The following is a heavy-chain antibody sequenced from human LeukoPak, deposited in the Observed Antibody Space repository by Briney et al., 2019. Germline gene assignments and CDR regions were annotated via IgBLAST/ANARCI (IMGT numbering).Heavy chain of an antibody. Sequence: GASVKVSCKASGGTFSSYAISWVRQAPGQGLEWRGGIIPIFGTANYAQKFQGRVTITTDESTSTAYMELSSLRSEDTAVYYCARDQGPHYYYYMDVWGKGTTVTVSS. CDR3: ARDQGPHYYYYMDV. J-gene: IGHJ6*03. CDR1: GGTFSSYA. V-gene: IGHV1-69*05. CDR2: IIPIFGTA.